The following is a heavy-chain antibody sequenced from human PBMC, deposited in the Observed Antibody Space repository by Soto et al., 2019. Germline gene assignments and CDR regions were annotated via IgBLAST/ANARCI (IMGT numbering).Heavy chain of an antibody. CDR2: ISYDGSNK. CDR1: GFTFSSYG. J-gene: IGHJ5*02. V-gene: IGHV3-30*18. CDR3: AKPAATTGWFDP. Sequence: QVQLVESGGGVVQPGRSLRLSCAASGFTFSSYGMHWVRQAPSKGLEWVAVISYDGSNKYYADSVKGRFTISRDNSKNTLYLQMNSLRAEDTAVYYCAKPAATTGWFDPWGQGTLVTVSS. D-gene: IGHD1-26*01.